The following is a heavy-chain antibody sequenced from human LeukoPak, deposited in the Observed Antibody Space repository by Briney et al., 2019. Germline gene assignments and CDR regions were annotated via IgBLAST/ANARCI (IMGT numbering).Heavy chain of an antibody. CDR1: GFTFSSYA. Sequence: PGGSLRLSCAASGFTFSSYAMHWVRQAPGKGLEWVAFISSDGSNKYYADSVKGRFTISRDNAKNSLYLQMNSLRAEDTAVYYCARGPEDCSGGSCPQYYFDYWGQGTLVTVSS. CDR3: ARGPEDCSGGSCPQYYFDY. CDR2: ISSDGSNK. V-gene: IGHV3-30-3*01. D-gene: IGHD2-15*01. J-gene: IGHJ4*02.